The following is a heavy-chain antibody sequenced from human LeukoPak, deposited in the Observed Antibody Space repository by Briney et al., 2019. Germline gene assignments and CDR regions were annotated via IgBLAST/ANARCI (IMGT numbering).Heavy chain of an antibody. V-gene: IGHV3-30*19. CDR2: ISYDGSNK. J-gene: IGHJ4*02. CDR1: GFTFSSYG. Sequence: PGGPLRLSCAASGFTFSSYGMHWVRQAPGKGLEWVAVISYDGSNKYYADSVKGRFTISRDNSKNTLYLQMNSLRAEDTAVYYCARDLLLWFGELFDWGQGTLVTVSS. CDR3: ARDLLLWFGELFD. D-gene: IGHD3-10*01.